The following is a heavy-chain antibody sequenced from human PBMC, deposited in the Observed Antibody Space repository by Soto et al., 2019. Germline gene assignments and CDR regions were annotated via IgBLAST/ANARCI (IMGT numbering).Heavy chain of an antibody. CDR3: ARDWSSGGAGGFDP. J-gene: IGHJ5*02. D-gene: IGHD6-19*01. V-gene: IGHV4-59*01. Sequence: PSETLCLTCTVSGGSISSDYWSWILQPPGKGLEWIGYIYYSGSTNYNPSLKSRVTISVDTSKNQFSLKLSSVTAADTAVYYCARDWSSGGAGGFDPWGQGTLVTVSS. CDR2: IYYSGST. CDR1: GGSISSDY.